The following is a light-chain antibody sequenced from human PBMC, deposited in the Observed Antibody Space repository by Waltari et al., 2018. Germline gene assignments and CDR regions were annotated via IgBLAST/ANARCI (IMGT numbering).Light chain of an antibody. CDR1: SSEVGGYDY. CDR2: GVY. Sequence: QSVPTQPRSVSGSPGQSVAISCTGTSSEVGGYDYVSWSQQYPGKAPKVMIYGVYKRPSGVPDRFSGSKSGNTASLSISGLQAEDEADYYCCSYANSKWVFGGGTKLTVL. CDR3: CSYANSKWV. V-gene: IGLV2-11*01. J-gene: IGLJ3*02.